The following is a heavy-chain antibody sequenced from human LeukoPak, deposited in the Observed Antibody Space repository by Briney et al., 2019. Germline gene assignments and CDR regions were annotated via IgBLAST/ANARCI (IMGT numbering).Heavy chain of an antibody. J-gene: IGHJ4*02. V-gene: IGHV4-39*01. CDR2: IYYSGST. CDR3: AKKRERKSGSYYYFDY. CDR1: GGSISSSSYY. Sequence: SETLSLTCTVSGGSISSSSYYWGWIRQPPGKGLEWIGSIYYSGSTYYNPSLKSRVTISVDTSKNQFSLKLSSVTAADTAVYYCAKKRERKSGSYYYFDYWGQGTLVTVSS. D-gene: IGHD3-10*01.